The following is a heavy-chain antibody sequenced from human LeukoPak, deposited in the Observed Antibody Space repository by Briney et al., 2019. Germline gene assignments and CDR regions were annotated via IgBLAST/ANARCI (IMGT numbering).Heavy chain of an antibody. CDR2: IFYSGRT. CDR3: ARVAGYCSGGSRYGASYYYYYYMDV. V-gene: IGHV4-59*01. D-gene: IGHD2-15*01. Sequence: SETLSLTCSVSGGSISSYYWNWIRQPPGKGLEWIGYIFYSGRTTYNPSLKSRVTISVDTSKNQFSLRLSSVTAADTAVYYCARVAGYCSGGSRYGASYYYYYYMDVWGKGTTVTVSS. J-gene: IGHJ6*03. CDR1: GGSISSYY.